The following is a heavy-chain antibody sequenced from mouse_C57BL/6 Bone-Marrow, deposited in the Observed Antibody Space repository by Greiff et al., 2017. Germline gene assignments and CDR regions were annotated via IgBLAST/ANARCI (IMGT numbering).Heavy chain of an antibody. CDR3: ARSNGSSDWYFDV. J-gene: IGHJ1*03. CDR1: GYTFTDYN. D-gene: IGHD1-1*01. CDR2: INPNNGGT. Sequence: EVQLQQSGPELVKPGASVKIPCKASGYTFTDYNMDWVKQSPGKSLEWIGDINPNNGGTIYNQKFKGKATLTVDKSSSTAYLELRSLTSEDTAVYYCARSNGSSDWYFDVWGTGTTVTVSS. V-gene: IGHV1-18*01.